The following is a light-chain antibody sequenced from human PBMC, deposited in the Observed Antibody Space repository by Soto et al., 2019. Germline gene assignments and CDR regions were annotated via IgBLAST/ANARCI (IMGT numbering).Light chain of an antibody. CDR1: SSDVGGYNY. J-gene: IGLJ1*01. CDR3: SSYTRSSTLYV. V-gene: IGLV2-14*01. Sequence: QSVLAPPAPVSGSPGQSITISCTGNSSDVGGYNYVSWYQQHPGKAPKLMIYDVSNRPSGVSNRFSGSKSGNTASLTISRLQADDEADYYCSSYTRSSTLYVFGTGNTVTVL. CDR2: DVS.